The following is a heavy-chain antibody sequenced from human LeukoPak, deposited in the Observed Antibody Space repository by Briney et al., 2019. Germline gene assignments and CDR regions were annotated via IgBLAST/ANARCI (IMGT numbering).Heavy chain of an antibody. V-gene: IGHV5-51*01. Sequence: GESLKISCKGSGYSFTSYWIGWVRQMPGKGLEWMGNIYPGDSDTRYSPSFKGQVTISADKSISTAYLQWSSLKASDTAMYYCARLRSGWSRYYGMDVWGQGTTVTVSS. CDR3: ARLRSGWSRYYGMDV. CDR2: IYPGDSDT. D-gene: IGHD6-19*01. J-gene: IGHJ6*02. CDR1: GYSFTSYW.